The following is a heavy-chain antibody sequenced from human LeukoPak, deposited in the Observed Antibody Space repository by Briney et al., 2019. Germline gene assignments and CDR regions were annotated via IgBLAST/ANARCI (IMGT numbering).Heavy chain of an antibody. CDR1: GFTVSNNY. Sequence: LRLSCAASGFTVSNNYMSWVRQPPGKGLEWLGYIFSNGGTYYNPSLESRLSISGDSSKTQFSLRLTSVTAADTAVYYCARAERDYFGSGPFDLWGQGTLVTVSS. J-gene: IGHJ4*02. CDR3: ARAERDYFGSGPFDL. D-gene: IGHD3-10*01. CDR2: IFSNGGT. V-gene: IGHV4-31*02.